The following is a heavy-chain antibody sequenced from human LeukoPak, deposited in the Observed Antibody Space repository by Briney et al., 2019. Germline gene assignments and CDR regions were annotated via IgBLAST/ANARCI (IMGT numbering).Heavy chain of an antibody. CDR3: ARELLLINWNRPWFDY. CDR1: GYTFTSYG. Sequence: GASVKVSCKASGYTFTSYGISWVRQAPGQGLEWMGWISAYNGNTNYAQKLQGRVTMTTDTSTSTAYMELRSLRSDDAAVYYCARELLLINWNRPWFDYWGQGTLVTVSS. CDR2: ISAYNGNT. D-gene: IGHD1-1*01. V-gene: IGHV1-18*01. J-gene: IGHJ4*02.